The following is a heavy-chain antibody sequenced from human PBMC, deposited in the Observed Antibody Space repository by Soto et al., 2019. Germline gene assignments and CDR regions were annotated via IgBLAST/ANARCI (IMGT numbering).Heavy chain of an antibody. CDR2: INAGNGNT. V-gene: IGHV1-3*05. CDR1: GYTFTGYA. D-gene: IGHD6-19*01. J-gene: IGHJ4*02. Sequence: QVQLVQSGAEEKKPGASVKVSCKASGYTFTGYAMHWVRQAPGQRLEWMGWINAGNGNTTYSQKFQGRVTITRDTSASTADMELSSLRSEDTAVYYCARAVAVAADFDYWRQGTLVTLSS. CDR3: ARAVAVAADFDY.